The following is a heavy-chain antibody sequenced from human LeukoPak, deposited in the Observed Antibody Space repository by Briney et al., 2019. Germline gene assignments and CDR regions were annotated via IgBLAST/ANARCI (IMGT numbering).Heavy chain of an antibody. CDR2: ISSSSSYI. J-gene: IGHJ5*02. D-gene: IGHD3-10*01. CDR3: ARGVRGVIIKGWFDP. CDR1: GFTFSSYS. Sequence: PGGSLRLSCAASGFTFSSYSMNWVRQAPGKGLEWVSSISSSSSYIYYADSVKGRFTISRDNAKNSLYLQMNSRRAEDTAVYYCARGVRGVIIKGWFDPWGQGTLVTVSS. V-gene: IGHV3-21*04.